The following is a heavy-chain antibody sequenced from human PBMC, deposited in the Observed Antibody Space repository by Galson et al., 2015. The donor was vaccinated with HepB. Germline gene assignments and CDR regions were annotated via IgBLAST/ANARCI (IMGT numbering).Heavy chain of an antibody. CDR1: GFTFNRYG. D-gene: IGHD4-11*01. J-gene: IGHJ4*02. Sequence: SLRLSCAASGFTFNRYGMHWVRQAPGKGLEWVAVISSDGSNKYCADSVKGRFTISRDNSKNTLYLQMNSLRAEDTAVYYCAKDMPTVTPYYFDYWGQGTLVTVSS. V-gene: IGHV3-30*18. CDR3: AKDMPTVTPYYFDY. CDR2: ISSDGSNK.